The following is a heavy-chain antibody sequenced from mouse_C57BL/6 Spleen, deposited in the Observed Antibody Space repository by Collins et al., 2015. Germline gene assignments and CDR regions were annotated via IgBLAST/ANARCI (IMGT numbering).Heavy chain of an antibody. V-gene: IGHV1-52*01. CDR1: GYTFTSYW. CDR3: ARGGYYGNLYYFDY. D-gene: IGHD2-1*01. CDR2: IDPSDSET. J-gene: IGHJ2*01. Sequence: QVQLQQPGAELVRPGSSVKLSCKASGYTFTSYWMHWVKQRPIQGLEWIGNIDPSDSETHYNQKFKDKATLTVDKSSSTAYMQLSSLTSEDSAVYYCARGGYYGNLYYFDYWGQGTTLTVSS.